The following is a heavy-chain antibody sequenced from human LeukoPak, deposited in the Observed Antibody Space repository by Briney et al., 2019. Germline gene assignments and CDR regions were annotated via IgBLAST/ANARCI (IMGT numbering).Heavy chain of an antibody. D-gene: IGHD5-24*01. Sequence: SETLPLTCTVSGGSISSSSYYWGGIRQPPGKGLEWIGSIYYSGSTYYNPSLKSRVTISVDTSKNQFSLKLSSVTAADTAVYYCALSGDGYINFDYWGQGTLVTVSS. J-gene: IGHJ4*02. CDR2: IYYSGST. CDR3: ALSGDGYINFDY. CDR1: GGSISSSSYY. V-gene: IGHV4-39*01.